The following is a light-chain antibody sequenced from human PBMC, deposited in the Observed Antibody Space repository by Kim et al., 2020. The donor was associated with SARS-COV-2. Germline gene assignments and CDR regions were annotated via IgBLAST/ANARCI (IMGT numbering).Light chain of an antibody. J-gene: IGKJ2*01. CDR3: QQYGSSPPYT. Sequence: PGERAPLSGRASQSVSSSYLAWYQQKPGQAPRLLIYGASSRATGIPDRFSGSGSGTDFTLTISRLEPEDFAVYYCQQYGSSPPYTFGQGTKLEI. CDR1: QSVSSSY. V-gene: IGKV3-20*01. CDR2: GAS.